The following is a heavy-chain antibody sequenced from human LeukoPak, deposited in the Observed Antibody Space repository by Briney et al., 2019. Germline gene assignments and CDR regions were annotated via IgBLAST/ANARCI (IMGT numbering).Heavy chain of an antibody. CDR3: ARHEGYSSSAEVY. Sequence: GSSLKISCKSSGYSFTSYWISWVRHMPGKSVEGMGGNDPRDAYTNYSPSFQGHVTISSDKSIKTAYLQWSSLKASDTAMYYCARHEGYSSSAEVYWGQGTLVTVSS. CDR2: NDPRDAYT. V-gene: IGHV5-10-1*01. J-gene: IGHJ4*02. CDR1: GYSFTSYW. D-gene: IGHD6-13*01.